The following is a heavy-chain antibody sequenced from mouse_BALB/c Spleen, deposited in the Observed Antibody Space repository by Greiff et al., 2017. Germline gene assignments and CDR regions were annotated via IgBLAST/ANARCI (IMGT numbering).Heavy chain of an antibody. CDR3: ANGYHAWFAY. J-gene: IGHJ3*01. CDR2: INPSTGYT. CDR1: GYTFTSYW. D-gene: IGHD2-2*01. V-gene: IGHV1-7*01. Sequence: QVQLQQSGAELAKPGASVKMSCKASGYTFTSYWMHWVKQRPGQGLEWIGYINPSTGYTEYNQKFKDKATLTADKSSSTAYMQLSSLTSEDSAVYYCANGYHAWFAYWGQGTLVTVSA.